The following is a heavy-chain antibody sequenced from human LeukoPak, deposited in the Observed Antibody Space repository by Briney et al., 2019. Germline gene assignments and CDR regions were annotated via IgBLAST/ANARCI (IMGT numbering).Heavy chain of an antibody. Sequence: PGRSLRLSCAASGFTFDDYAMHWIRQAPGKGLEWVSGISWNSGSIGYAASVKGRFTISRDNARNSLFLEMNSLTTEDTALYYCAKAKGNYYDSPVDHWGQGTLVTVSS. CDR3: AKAKGNYYDSPVDH. V-gene: IGHV3-9*01. CDR2: ISWNSGSI. J-gene: IGHJ4*02. D-gene: IGHD3-22*01. CDR1: GFTFDDYA.